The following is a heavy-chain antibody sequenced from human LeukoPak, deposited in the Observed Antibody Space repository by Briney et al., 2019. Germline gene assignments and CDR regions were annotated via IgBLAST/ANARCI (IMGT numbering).Heavy chain of an antibody. V-gene: IGHV3-9*03. J-gene: IGHJ4*02. D-gene: IGHD3-22*01. CDR3: AKGTIIVVAVGDYVDY. CDR2: ISWNSVSI. Sequence: SGGSLRLSCAASGFTLGDYAMHWVRQAPGKGLEWASGISWNSVSIGYADSVKGRFTISRDNAKNSLYLQMNSLRAEDMALYYCAKGTIIVVAVGDYVDYRGQGDLVTVSS. CDR1: GFTLGDYA.